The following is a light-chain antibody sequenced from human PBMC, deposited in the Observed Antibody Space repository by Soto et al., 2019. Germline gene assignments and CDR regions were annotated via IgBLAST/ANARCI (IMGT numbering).Light chain of an antibody. CDR1: SSDVGGYNY. Sequence: QSVLTQPASVSGSPGQSIAISCTGTSSDVGGYNYVSWYQQHPGKAPKLIIYDVTNRPSGVSDRFSGSKSGNTASLTISGLQAEDEADYYCSYFTSSSTYVFGSGTKVTVL. CDR2: DVT. V-gene: IGLV2-14*01. J-gene: IGLJ1*01. CDR3: SYFTSSSTYV.